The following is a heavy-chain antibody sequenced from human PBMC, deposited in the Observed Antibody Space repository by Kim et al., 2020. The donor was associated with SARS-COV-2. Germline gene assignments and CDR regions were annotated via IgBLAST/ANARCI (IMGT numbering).Heavy chain of an antibody. D-gene: IGHD3-10*01. CDR1: GGSISSGGYY. Sequence: SETLSLTCTVSGGSISSGGYYWSWIRQHPGKGLEWIGYIYYSGSTYYNPSLKSRVTISVDTSKNQFSLKLSSVTAADTAVYYCARAMVRDNWFDPWGQGTLVTVSS. CDR2: IYYSGST. J-gene: IGHJ5*02. CDR3: ARAMVRDNWFDP. V-gene: IGHV4-31*03.